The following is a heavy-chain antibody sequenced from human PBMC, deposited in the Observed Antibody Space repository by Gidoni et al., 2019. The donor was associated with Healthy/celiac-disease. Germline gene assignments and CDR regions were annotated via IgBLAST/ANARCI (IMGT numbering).Heavy chain of an antibody. CDR1: GFTFSSYA. D-gene: IGHD3-22*01. J-gene: IGHJ4*02. CDR2: ISNDVSNK. CDR3: ARALYDSSGYYDDGFDY. Sequence: QVQLVASGGCVVQPGRSLRLPSAASGFTFSSYAMHWVRQAPGKGLEWVAVISNDVSNKYYADSVKGRFTIARDNTMNTLYLQMNSLRAEDTAVYYCARALYDSSGYYDDGFDYWGQGTLVTVSS. V-gene: IGHV3-30-3*01.